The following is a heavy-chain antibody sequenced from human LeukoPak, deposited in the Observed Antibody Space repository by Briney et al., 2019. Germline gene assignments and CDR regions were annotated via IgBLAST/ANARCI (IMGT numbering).Heavy chain of an antibody. CDR2: IQQHGSET. Sequence: GGSLRLSCEGSGFTFSNYWMSCVRHAPGKGLEGGANIQQHGSETYYGDSVKGRFTISRDNAKNSLYLQMNSLRAEDTAVYYCATYSSSNGREFQYWGQGTLVTVSS. CDR3: ATYSSSNGREFQY. V-gene: IGHV3-7*01. J-gene: IGHJ1*01. D-gene: IGHD2-2*01. CDR1: GFTFSNYW.